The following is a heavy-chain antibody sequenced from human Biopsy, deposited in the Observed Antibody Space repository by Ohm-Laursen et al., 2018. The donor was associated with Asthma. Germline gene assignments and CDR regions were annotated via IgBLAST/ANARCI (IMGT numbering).Heavy chain of an antibody. D-gene: IGHD2-15*01. J-gene: IGHJ4*02. CDR2: INPKRGAT. CDR3: ARDQSPDSDRLFILYTLLH. CDR1: GYSFTGYY. V-gene: IGHV1-2*06. Sequence: GASVKVSCKASGYSFTGYYIHWVRQAPGQGLEWVGRINPKRGATDYAQSFRGRVTLTRDTSISTAYLDLSSLTSDDTAVFYCARDQSPDSDRLFILYTLLHWGQGSLVTVSS.